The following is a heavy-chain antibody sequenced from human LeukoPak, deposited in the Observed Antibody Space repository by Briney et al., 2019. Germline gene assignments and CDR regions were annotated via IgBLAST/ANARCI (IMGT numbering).Heavy chain of an antibody. CDR2: IYYSGST. V-gene: IGHV4-39*07. J-gene: IGHJ6*03. CDR3: ARTERDYGGNSESHSWYMDV. Sequence: SETLSLTCTVSGGSISSSSYYWGWIRQPPGKGLEWIGSIYYSGSTYYNPSLKSRVTISVDTSKNQFSLKLSSVTAADTAVYYCARTERDYGGNSESHSWYMDVWGKGTTVTVSS. D-gene: IGHD4-23*01. CDR1: GGSISSSSYY.